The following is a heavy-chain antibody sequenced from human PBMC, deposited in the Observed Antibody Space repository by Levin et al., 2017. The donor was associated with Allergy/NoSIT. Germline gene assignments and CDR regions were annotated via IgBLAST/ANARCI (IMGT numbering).Heavy chain of an antibody. CDR1: GFTFRIYW. CDR3: ARVPKASYYGLDV. CDR2: IHQDGSEK. J-gene: IGHJ6*02. Sequence: SCAASGFTFRIYWMSWVRQAPGKGLEWVANIHQDGSEKYYVDSVKGRFTISRDNAKNSLYLQMNSLRAEDTAVYYCARVPKASYYGLDVWGQGTTVTVSS. V-gene: IGHV3-7*04.